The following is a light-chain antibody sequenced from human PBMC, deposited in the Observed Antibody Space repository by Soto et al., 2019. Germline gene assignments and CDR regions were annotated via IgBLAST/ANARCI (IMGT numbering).Light chain of an antibody. V-gene: IGKV1-9*01. J-gene: IGKJ3*01. CDR1: QGISSY. CDR3: QQLNSYL. Sequence: IQLTQSRSSLSASVRGRVTIICRASQGISSYLAWYQQKPGKASKLLIYAASTLQSGVPSSFSGSGSGTDFTLTISSLQPEDFATYFCQQLNSYLFGPGTKVDIK. CDR2: AAS.